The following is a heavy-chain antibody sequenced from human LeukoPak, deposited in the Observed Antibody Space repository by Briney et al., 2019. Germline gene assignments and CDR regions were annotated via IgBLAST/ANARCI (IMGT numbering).Heavy chain of an antibody. CDR2: IYYSGST. V-gene: IGHV4-31*03. Sequence: SQTLSLTCTVSGGSISSGGYYWSWIRQHPGKGLEWIGYIYYSGSTYYDPSLKSRVTISVDTSKNQFSLKLSSVTAADTAVYYCARGSDDSSGYDYWGQGTLVTVSS. CDR3: ARGSDDSSGYDY. J-gene: IGHJ4*02. D-gene: IGHD3-22*01. CDR1: GGSISSGGYY.